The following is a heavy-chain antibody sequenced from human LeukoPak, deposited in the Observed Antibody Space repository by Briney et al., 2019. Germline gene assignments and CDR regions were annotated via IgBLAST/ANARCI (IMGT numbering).Heavy chain of an antibody. D-gene: IGHD2-15*01. CDR2: ISSSGSTI. CDR1: GFTFSSYE. V-gene: IGHV3-48*03. Sequence: PGGSLRLSCAASGFTFSSYERNWVRQAPGKGLEGVSYISSSGSTIYYADSVKGRFTISRANAKNSLYLQMNSLRAEDTAVYYCARGIVVVVAATLETLNWFDPWGQGTLVTVSS. CDR3: ARGIVVVVAATLETLNWFDP. J-gene: IGHJ5*02.